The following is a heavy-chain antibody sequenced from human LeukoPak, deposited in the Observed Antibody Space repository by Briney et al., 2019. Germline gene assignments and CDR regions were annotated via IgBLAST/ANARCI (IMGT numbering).Heavy chain of an antibody. Sequence: PSETLSLTCTVSGGSISSSSYYWGWIRQPAGKGLEWIGSIYYSGSTYYNPSLKSRVTISVDTSKNQFSLKLSSVTAADTAVYYCARVASGSYYNYYYYYMDVWGKGTTVTVSS. D-gene: IGHD1-26*01. J-gene: IGHJ6*03. CDR3: ARVASGSYYNYYYYYMDV. CDR2: IYYSGST. V-gene: IGHV4-39*01. CDR1: GGSISSSSYY.